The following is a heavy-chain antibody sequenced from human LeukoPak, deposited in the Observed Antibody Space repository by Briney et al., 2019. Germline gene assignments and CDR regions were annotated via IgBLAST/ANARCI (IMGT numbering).Heavy chain of an antibody. D-gene: IGHD6-13*01. Sequence: PGGPLRLSCVGSGFTFSSHAMSWVRQAPGKGPQWVSAISSSGGSTYYADSVKGRFTISRDNSKNTLYVQMNSLRAEDTALYYCAKDAGNAPAGSGLGFDLWGRGTLVTVSS. J-gene: IGHJ2*01. CDR2: ISSSGGST. CDR3: AKDAGNAPAGSGLGFDL. CDR1: GFTFSSHA. V-gene: IGHV3-23*01.